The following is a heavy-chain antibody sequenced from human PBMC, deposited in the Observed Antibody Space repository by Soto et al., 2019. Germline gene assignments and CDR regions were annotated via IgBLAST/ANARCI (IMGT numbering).Heavy chain of an antibody. CDR3: PGTRMLKFGGVATYSGVDI. V-gene: IGHV2-26*01. D-gene: IGHD3-16*01. CDR1: GFSLSNARMG. CDR2: IFSNDEK. J-gene: IGHJ3*02. Sequence: QVTLKESGPVLVKPTETLTLTCTVSGFSLSNARMGVSWIRQPPGKALEWLAHIFSNDEKSYSTFLKSRLTIPNDTTNSQVVVTMASMAPVNTGTYACPGTRMLKFGGVATYSGVDIWGRVTMATFSA.